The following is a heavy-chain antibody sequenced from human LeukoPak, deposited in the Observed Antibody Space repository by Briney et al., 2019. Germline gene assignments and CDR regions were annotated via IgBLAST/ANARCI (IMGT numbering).Heavy chain of an antibody. CDR1: GYTFTGYY. CDR2: INPNSGGT. V-gene: IGHV1-2*02. CDR3: ARDRGFGVVPTGD. D-gene: IGHD3-3*01. Sequence: ASVKVSCKASGYTFTGYYMHWLRHAPGQGLEWMGWINPNSGGTNYAQKFQGRVTMTRDTSISTAYMELSRLRSDDTAVYYCARDRGFGVVPTGDWGQGTLVTVSS. J-gene: IGHJ4*02.